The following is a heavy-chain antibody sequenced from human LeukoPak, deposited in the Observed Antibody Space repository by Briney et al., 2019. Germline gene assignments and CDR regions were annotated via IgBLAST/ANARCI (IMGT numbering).Heavy chain of an antibody. CDR1: GFTFNSYA. D-gene: IGHD3-10*01. CDR2: ISYDGSNK. CDR3: AKYYYGSGDV. J-gene: IGHJ6*04. V-gene: IGHV3-30*04. Sequence: GGSLRLSCAASGFTFNSYAMHWVRQAPGKGLEWVAVISYDGSNKYYADSVKGRFTISRDNSKNTLYLQMNSLRAEDTAVYYCAKYYYGSGDVWGKGTTVTVSS.